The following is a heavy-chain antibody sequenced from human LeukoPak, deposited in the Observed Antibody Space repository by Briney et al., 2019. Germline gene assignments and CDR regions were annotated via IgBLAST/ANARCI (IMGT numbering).Heavy chain of an antibody. V-gene: IGHV3-23*01. J-gene: IGHJ5*02. D-gene: IGHD6-13*01. CDR2: ISAIGFST. CDR1: GFTLSTYA. CDR3: AKGCGKGAEAFVNNWFDP. Sequence: SGGSLRLSCAASGFTLSTYAMSWVRQAPGKGLEWVSAISAIGFSTYYADSVKGRFTISRDISKNTLYLQMDSLRAEDTAVYYCAKGCGKGAEAFVNNWFDPWGQGTLVTVSS.